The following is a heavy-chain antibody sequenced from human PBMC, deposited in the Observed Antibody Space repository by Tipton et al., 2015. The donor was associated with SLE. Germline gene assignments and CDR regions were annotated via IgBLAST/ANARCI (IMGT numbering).Heavy chain of an antibody. J-gene: IGHJ4*02. D-gene: IGHD3-16*01. CDR1: GEALSSDY. V-gene: IGHV4-59*01. CDR3: ARDTNWGLDY. CDR2: INHSGNT. Sequence: GEALSSDYRSWIRQPPGKGLEWIGYINHSGNTNYNPTLKRRVTISVDTSKNQFSLKLTSVTAADTAVYYCARDTNWGLDYWGQGTLVTVSS.